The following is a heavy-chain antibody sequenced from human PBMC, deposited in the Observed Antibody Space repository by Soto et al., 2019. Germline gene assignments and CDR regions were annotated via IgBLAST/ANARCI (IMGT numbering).Heavy chain of an antibody. D-gene: IGHD2-21*02. CDR2: IDPSDSRT. CDR3: ARHDCYLASFDP. Sequence: GESLKISCEASGYMFPIYHISWVRQMPGKGLEWVGKIDPSDSRTMYRPSSRARITISVDKSINTAYLEWGRLKASDTAMYYCARHDCYLASFDPWGQGTLVTVSS. V-gene: IGHV5-10-1*01. CDR1: GYMFPIYH. J-gene: IGHJ5*02.